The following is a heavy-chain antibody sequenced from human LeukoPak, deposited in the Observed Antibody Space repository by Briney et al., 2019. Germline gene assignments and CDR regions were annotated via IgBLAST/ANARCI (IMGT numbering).Heavy chain of an antibody. CDR3: ARLRYSSGWYREEDGFDI. D-gene: IGHD6-19*01. CDR2: IYPGDSDT. Sequence: GESLKISCKGSGYSFTSYWIGWVRQMPGKGLEWMGIIYPGDSDTRYSPSFQGQVTISADKSISTAYLQWSSLKASDTARYYCARLRYSSGWYREEDGFDILGQGTMVTVSS. V-gene: IGHV5-51*01. J-gene: IGHJ3*02. CDR1: GYSFTSYW.